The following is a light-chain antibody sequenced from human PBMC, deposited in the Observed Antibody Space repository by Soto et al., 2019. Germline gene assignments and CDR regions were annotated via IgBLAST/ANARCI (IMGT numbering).Light chain of an antibody. CDR1: GGDIGRFNY. Sequence: QSALTQPASVSGSPGQSITISCTGTGGDIGRFNYVSWYQQHPGKAPKVMIYDVSNRPSGVSDRFSGSKSGNTASLTISGLQAEDEADYYCSSYTDSTTRYVFGAGTKLTVL. J-gene: IGLJ1*01. V-gene: IGLV2-14*01. CDR3: SSYTDSTTRYV. CDR2: DVS.